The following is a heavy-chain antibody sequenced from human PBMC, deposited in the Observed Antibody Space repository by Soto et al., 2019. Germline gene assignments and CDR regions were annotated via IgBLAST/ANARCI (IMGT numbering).Heavy chain of an antibody. D-gene: IGHD6-19*01. CDR3: ARTISGRNFDY. CDR1: SSPINSRYY. Sequence: SETLSLTCTVSSSPINSRYYWGWIRQTPGKGLEWVASIYHSGSTHYNPSLKSRATISVDTSNNQFSLRLSSVTAADTAIYYCARTISGRNFDYWGQGTQVTVSS. CDR2: IYHSGST. V-gene: IGHV4-38-2*02. J-gene: IGHJ4*02.